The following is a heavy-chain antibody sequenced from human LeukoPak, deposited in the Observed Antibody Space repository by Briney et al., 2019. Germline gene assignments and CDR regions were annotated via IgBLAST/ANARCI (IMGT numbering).Heavy chain of an antibody. Sequence: GGSLRLSCGASGFTVSSIAMTWVRQAPGKGLDWVSTIRSNGDTAYNADSVKGRFTISRDNSKKTLYLQMNSLRVEDTAIYYCAKGQELDDGVFDSWGQGTLVTVSS. CDR2: IRSNGDTA. CDR3: AKGQELDDGVFDS. CDR1: GFTVSSIA. D-gene: IGHD1-1*01. V-gene: IGHV3-23*01. J-gene: IGHJ4*02.